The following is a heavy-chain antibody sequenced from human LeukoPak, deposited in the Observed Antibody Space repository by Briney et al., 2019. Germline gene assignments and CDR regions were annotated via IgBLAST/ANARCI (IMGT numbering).Heavy chain of an antibody. D-gene: IGHD7-27*01. CDR2: ISGGST. CDR3: AREPRTVWGAYDALDI. V-gene: IGHV3-38-3*01. Sequence: GGSLRLSCAASGFTVSSNEMSWVRQAPGKGLEWVSSISGGSTYYADSRKGRFTISRDNSKNTLYLQMNSLRAEDTAVYYCAREPRTVWGAYDALDIWGQGTMVTVSS. J-gene: IGHJ3*02. CDR1: GFTVSSNE.